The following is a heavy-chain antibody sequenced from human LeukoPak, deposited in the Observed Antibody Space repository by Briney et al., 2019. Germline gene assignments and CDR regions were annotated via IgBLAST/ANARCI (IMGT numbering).Heavy chain of an antibody. D-gene: IGHD3-10*01. V-gene: IGHV4-38-2*02. CDR2: IYYSGST. CDR3: ARRRITMVRGVYAFDI. Sequence: SETLSLTCTVSGYSISSGYYWGWIRQPPGKGLEWIGSIYYSGSTYYNPSLKSRVTISVDTSKNQFSLKLSSVTAADTAVYYCARRRITMVRGVYAFDIWGQGTMVTVSS. J-gene: IGHJ3*02. CDR1: GYSISSGYY.